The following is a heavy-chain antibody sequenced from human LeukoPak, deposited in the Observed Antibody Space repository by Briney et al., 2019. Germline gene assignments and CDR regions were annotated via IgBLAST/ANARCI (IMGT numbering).Heavy chain of an antibody. D-gene: IGHD1-7*01. J-gene: IGHJ4*02. V-gene: IGHV3-73*01. CDR1: GFTFSGSA. CDR2: IRSKANSYAT. Sequence: PGGSLRLSCAASGFTFSGSAMHWVRQASGKGLEWVGRIRSKANSYATAYAASVKGRFTISRDDSKNTAYLQMNSLKTEDTAVYYCARAPNWNYVNHFDYWGQGTLVTVSS. CDR3: ARAPNWNYVNHFDY.